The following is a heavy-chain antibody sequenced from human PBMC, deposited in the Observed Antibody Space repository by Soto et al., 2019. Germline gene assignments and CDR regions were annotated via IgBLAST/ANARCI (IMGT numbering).Heavy chain of an antibody. Sequence: QVQLQESGPGLVKPSQTLSLTCTVSGGSISSGGYYWSWIRQHPGKGLEWIGYIYYSGSTYYNPSLKSRVPISVDPSKNQFSLKLSSVTAADTAVYYCARDSMAESFQHWGQGTLVTVSS. CDR2: IYYSGST. CDR3: ARDSMAESFQH. V-gene: IGHV4-31*03. CDR1: GGSISSGGYY. J-gene: IGHJ1*01. D-gene: IGHD3-10*01.